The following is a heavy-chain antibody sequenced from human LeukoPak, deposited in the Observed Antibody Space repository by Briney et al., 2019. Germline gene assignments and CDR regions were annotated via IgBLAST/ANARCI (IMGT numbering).Heavy chain of an antibody. Sequence: GASVKVSCKASGYTFTSYFIHWVRQAPGQGLEWMGIINPSGGSTRYAQKFQGRVTMTRDMSTSTVYMELSSLRSEDTAVYYCARDPGQQGYHYYYMDVWGKGTTVTVSS. CDR1: GYTFTSYF. J-gene: IGHJ6*03. D-gene: IGHD1-1*01. CDR3: ARDPGQQGYHYYYMDV. V-gene: IGHV1-46*01. CDR2: INPSGGST.